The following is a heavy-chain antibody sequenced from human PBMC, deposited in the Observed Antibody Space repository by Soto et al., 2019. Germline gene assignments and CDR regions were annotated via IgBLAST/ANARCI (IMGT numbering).Heavy chain of an antibody. Sequence: QVQLQESGPGLVKPSETLSLTCTVSGGSISSYYWSWIRQPPGKGLEWIGYIYYSGSTNYNPSLTGRLPISVDPSKNQFSLKLSSVTADDTAVYYCASSIDSSSWYEERSNDGMDVWGQGTTVTVSS. V-gene: IGHV4-59*01. CDR1: GGSISSYY. CDR3: ASSIDSSSWYEERSNDGMDV. D-gene: IGHD6-13*01. J-gene: IGHJ6*02. CDR2: IYYSGST.